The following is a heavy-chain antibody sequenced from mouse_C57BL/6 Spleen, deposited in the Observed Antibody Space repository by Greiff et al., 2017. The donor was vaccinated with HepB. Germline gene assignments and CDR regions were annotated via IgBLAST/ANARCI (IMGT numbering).Heavy chain of an antibody. D-gene: IGHD2-12*01. J-gene: IGHJ2*01. CDR3: ARHYSPGGYFDY. V-gene: IGHV5-6*01. CDR1: GFTFSSYG. CDR2: ISSGGSYT. Sequence: EVQLQESGGDLVKPGGSLKLSCAASGFTFSSYGMSWVRQTPDKRLEWVATISSGGSYTYYPDSVKGRFTISRDNAKNTLYLQMSSRKSEDTAMYYCARHYSPGGYFDYWGQGTTLTVSS.